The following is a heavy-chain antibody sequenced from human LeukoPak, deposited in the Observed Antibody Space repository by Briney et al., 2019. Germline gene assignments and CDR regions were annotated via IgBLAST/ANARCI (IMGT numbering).Heavy chain of an antibody. CDR3: ARVGRSEYFQH. CDR2: IYTSGST. V-gene: IGHV4-61*02. CDR1: GGSICSGSYY. D-gene: IGHD3-10*01. J-gene: IGHJ1*01. Sequence: TSQTLSLTCTVSGGSICSGSYYWSWIRQPAGKGLEWIGRIYTSGSTNYNPSLKSRVTISVDTSKNQFSLKLSSVTAADTAVYYCARVGRSEYFQHWGQGTLVTLSS.